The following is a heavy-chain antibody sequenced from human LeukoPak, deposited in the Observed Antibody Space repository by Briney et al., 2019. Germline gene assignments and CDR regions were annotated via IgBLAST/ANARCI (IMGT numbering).Heavy chain of an antibody. Sequence: GGSLRLSCAVSGFTFSVYGMNWVCQAPGKGLEWLSHISSGGTTIYYADSVKGRFTVSRDNVENSLFLQMNSMRVDDTAVYYCVRDFEVPAAAPDYYYFYYMDVWGTGTTVTVSS. CDR1: GFTFSVYG. J-gene: IGHJ6*03. CDR3: VRDFEVPAAAPDYYYFYYMDV. V-gene: IGHV3-48*04. D-gene: IGHD2-2*01. CDR2: ISSGGTTI.